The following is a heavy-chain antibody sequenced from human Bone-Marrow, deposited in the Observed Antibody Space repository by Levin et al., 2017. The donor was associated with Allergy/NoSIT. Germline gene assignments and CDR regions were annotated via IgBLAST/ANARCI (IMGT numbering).Heavy chain of an antibody. V-gene: IGHV3-23*01. CDR1: GFTFSTYA. D-gene: IGHD3-10*01. CDR2: ISDTGGHT. J-gene: IGHJ4*02. Sequence: PGGSLRLSCSASGFTFSTYAMSWVRQAPGKGLEWVSTISDTGGHTYYADSVRGRFTISRDNSKNTLYLQMNSLRAEDTAVFYCAAYFYGSGHVYRDFDYWGQGTLVTVSS. CDR3: AAYFYGSGHVYRDFDY.